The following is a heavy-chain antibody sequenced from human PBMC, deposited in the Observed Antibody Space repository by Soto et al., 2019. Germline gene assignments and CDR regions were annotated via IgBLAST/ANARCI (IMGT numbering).Heavy chain of an antibody. D-gene: IGHD6-19*01. Sequence: ASVKVSCKASGYTFTSYYMHWVRQAPGQGLEWVGMINPSGGDTAYAQKFQGRLTMTMDTSTSTVYMELSSLRSEDTAVYYCARVWAGIAVAGSSVANAFDIWGQGTMVTVS. CDR1: GYTFTSYY. CDR3: ARVWAGIAVAGSSVANAFDI. CDR2: INPSGGDT. V-gene: IGHV1-46*03. J-gene: IGHJ3*02.